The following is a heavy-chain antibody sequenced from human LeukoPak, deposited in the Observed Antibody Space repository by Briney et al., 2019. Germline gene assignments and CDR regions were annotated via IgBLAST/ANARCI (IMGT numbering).Heavy chain of an antibody. CDR2: LNWNGGST. Sequence: GGSLGLSCAASGFTFDDYGMSWVRQAPGKGLEWVSGLNWNGGSTGYADSVKGRFTISRHNAKSSLYLQMNSLRAEDTALYYCARDVKKYSSGWYGYEPYYFDYWGQGTLVTVSS. CDR1: GFTFDDYG. J-gene: IGHJ4*02. CDR3: ARDVKKYSSGWYGYEPYYFDY. V-gene: IGHV3-20*04. D-gene: IGHD6-19*01.